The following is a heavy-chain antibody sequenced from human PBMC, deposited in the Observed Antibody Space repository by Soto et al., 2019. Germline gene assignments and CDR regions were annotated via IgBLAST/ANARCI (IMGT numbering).Heavy chain of an antibody. J-gene: IGHJ4*02. D-gene: IGHD3-22*01. CDR1: GGTFSSYT. Sequence: ASVKVSCKASGGTFSSYTISWVRQTPGQGLEWMGSIIPILGIASYAQKFQGRVTITADKSTSTAYMELSSLRSEDTAVYYCAREPMYYYDSSGYSGVDYWGQGTLVTVSS. V-gene: IGHV1-69*04. CDR3: AREPMYYYDSSGYSGVDY. CDR2: IIPILGIA.